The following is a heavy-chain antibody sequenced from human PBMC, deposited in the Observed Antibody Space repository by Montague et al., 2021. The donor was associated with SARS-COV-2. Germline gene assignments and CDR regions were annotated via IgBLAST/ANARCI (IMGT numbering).Heavy chain of an antibody. J-gene: IGHJ3*02. CDR2: IYYSGST. CDR1: GGSISSGGYY. CDR3: ARARITMIVVVNAFDI. V-gene: IGHV4-31*03. D-gene: IGHD3-22*01. Sequence: TLSLTCTVSGGSISSGGYYWSWIRQHPGKGLEWTGYIYYSGSTYYXXXLKSRVTISVDTSKNQFSLKLSSVTAADTAVYHCARARITMIVVVNAFDIWGQGTMVTVSS.